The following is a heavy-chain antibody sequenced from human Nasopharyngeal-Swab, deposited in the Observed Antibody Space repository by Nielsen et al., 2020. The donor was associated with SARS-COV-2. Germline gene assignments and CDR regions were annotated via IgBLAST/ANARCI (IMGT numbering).Heavy chain of an antibody. J-gene: IGHJ4*02. D-gene: IGHD3-10*01. CDR3: AREAGRKYYFDY. V-gene: IGHV3-7*01. Sequence: GKSLKISCAASGFTFSSYWMSWVRQAPGKGLEWVANIKQDGSEKYYVDSVKGRFTISRDNAKNSLYLQMNSLRAEDTAVYYCAREAGRKYYFDYWGQGTLVTVSS. CDR1: GFTFSSYW. CDR2: IKQDGSEK.